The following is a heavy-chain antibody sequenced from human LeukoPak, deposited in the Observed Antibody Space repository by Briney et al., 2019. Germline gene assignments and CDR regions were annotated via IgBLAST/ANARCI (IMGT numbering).Heavy chain of an antibody. Sequence: SETLSLTCTVSGGSISTYYWSWIRQPPGKGLEWIGHIYYSGSTNYNPSLKSRVTLSLHTSKTQFSLKLSSVTAADTAVYYCARYSKYYYDSSGYYNWFDPWGQGTLVTVSS. J-gene: IGHJ5*02. V-gene: IGHV4-59*01. CDR2: IYYSGST. D-gene: IGHD3-22*01. CDR1: GGSISTYY. CDR3: ARYSKYYYDSSGYYNWFDP.